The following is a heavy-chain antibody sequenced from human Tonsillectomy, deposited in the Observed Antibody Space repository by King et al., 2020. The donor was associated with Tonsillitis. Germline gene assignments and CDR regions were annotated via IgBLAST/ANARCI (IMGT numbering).Heavy chain of an antibody. CDR1: GYTFTSYD. V-gene: IGHV1-18*01. Sequence: VQLVESGAEVKKPGASVKVSCKASGYTFTSYDISWVRQAPGQGLEWMGWISAYNGNTNYAQKLQSRVTMTTDTSTSTAYMELRSLRSDDTAVYYCARDAETTPYYYYYYMDVWGKGTTVTVSS. D-gene: IGHD4-17*01. CDR3: ARDAETTPYYYYYYMDV. CDR2: ISAYNGNT. J-gene: IGHJ6*03.